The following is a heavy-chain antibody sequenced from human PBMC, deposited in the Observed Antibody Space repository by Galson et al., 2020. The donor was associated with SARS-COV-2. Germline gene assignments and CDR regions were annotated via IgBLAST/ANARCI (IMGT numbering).Heavy chain of an antibody. V-gene: IGHV3-48*01. J-gene: IGHJ4*02. Sequence: GESLKISCAVSGLTFSNYSMNWVRQAPGKGLEWVSYISGTSNTIYYADSVKGRFTISRDNAKTSLYLQMNSVRAEDTALYYCASYCPRTSCYKGANDYWGQGTLVTVSS. CDR3: ASYCPRTSCYKGANDY. D-gene: IGHD2-2*01. CDR2: ISGTSNTI. CDR1: GLTFSNYS.